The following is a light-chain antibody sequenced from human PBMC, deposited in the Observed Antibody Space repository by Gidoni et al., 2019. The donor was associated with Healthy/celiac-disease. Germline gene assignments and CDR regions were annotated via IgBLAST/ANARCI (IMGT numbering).Light chain of an antibody. CDR3: QQRSNWPPKLT. CDR2: DAS. CDR1: QSVSSY. J-gene: IGKJ4*01. Sequence: EIVLTQSPATLSLSPGARATLSCRASQSVSSYLAWYQQKPGQAPRLLLYDASNRATGIPARFSGSGSGTDFTLTISSLEPEDFAVYYCQQRSNWPPKLTFGGGTKVEIK. V-gene: IGKV3-11*01.